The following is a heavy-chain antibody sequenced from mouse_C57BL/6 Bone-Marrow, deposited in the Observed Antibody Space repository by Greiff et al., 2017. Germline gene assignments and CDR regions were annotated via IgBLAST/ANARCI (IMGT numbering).Heavy chain of an antibody. J-gene: IGHJ1*03. Sequence: LVESGAELARPGASVKLSCKASGYTFTSYGISWVKQRTGQGLEWIGEIYPRRGNTYYNEKFKGKATLTAAKSSSTAYIELRSLTSEDSAVYFCARDLGYFDVWGTGTTVTVSS. CDR2: IYPRRGNT. CDR3: ARDLGYFDV. V-gene: IGHV1-81*01. CDR1: GYTFTSYG.